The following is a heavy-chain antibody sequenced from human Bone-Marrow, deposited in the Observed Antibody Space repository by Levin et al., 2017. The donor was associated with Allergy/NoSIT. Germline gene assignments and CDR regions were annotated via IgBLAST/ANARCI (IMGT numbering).Heavy chain of an antibody. Sequence: PGGSLRLSCAASGFTFRNYAIHWVRQAPGKGLEWVAVVSYDGSNKFLADSVKGRFSITRDNSENTLSLQMSTLRPEDTAVYYCAKDGQSCSGGSCYSLAPYYYYNAMDVWGQGTSVPVSS. D-gene: IGHD2-15*01. CDR3: AKDGQSCSGGSCYSLAPYYYYNAMDV. CDR1: GFTFRNYA. J-gene: IGHJ6*02. V-gene: IGHV3-30*18. CDR2: VSYDGSNK.